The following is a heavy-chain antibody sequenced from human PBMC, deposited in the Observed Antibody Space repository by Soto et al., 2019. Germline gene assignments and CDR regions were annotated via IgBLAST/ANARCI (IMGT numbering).Heavy chain of an antibody. J-gene: IGHJ3*02. CDR3: AREIRRAVAPVFSGAFDI. CDR2: IWYDGSNK. D-gene: IGHD6-19*01. V-gene: IGHV3-33*01. Sequence: PGGSLRLSCAASAFTLSSYGMHWVRQSPGKGLEWVAVIWYDGSNKYYADSVKGRFTISGDNSKNTLYLQMNSLRAEDTAVYYCAREIRRAVAPVFSGAFDIWGQGTMVTV. CDR1: AFTLSSYG.